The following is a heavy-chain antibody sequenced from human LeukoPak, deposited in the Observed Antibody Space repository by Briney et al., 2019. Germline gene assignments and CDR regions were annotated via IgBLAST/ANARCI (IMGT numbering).Heavy chain of an antibody. J-gene: IGHJ4*02. CDR3: ARVAGGGVLFYFDY. D-gene: IGHD1-26*01. V-gene: IGHV3-11*01. CDR2: ISSSGNTI. CDR1: GFTFSDYY. Sequence: PGGSLRLSCVASGFTFSDYYMSWIRQAPGKGLEWASYISSSGNTIYYADSVKGRFTISRNNAKNSLYPQMNSLRAEDTAVYYCARVAGGGVLFYFDYWGQGTLVTVSS.